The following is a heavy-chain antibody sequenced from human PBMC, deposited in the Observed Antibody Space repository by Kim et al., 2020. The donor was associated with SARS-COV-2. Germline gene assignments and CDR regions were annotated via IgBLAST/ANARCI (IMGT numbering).Heavy chain of an antibody. J-gene: IGHJ4*02. V-gene: IGHV4-39*01. CDR2: IFYSGST. CDR1: SGSISRSSHN. Sequence: SETLSLTCTVSSGSISRSSHNWAWIRQPPGKGLEWIGSIFYSGSTSYNPSLESRVTASVDTSKNQFSLRLKSVTVADTAVYYCAGLAVVGWATNEYWGQGTLVTVSS. CDR3: AGLAVVGWATNEY. D-gene: IGHD5-12*01.